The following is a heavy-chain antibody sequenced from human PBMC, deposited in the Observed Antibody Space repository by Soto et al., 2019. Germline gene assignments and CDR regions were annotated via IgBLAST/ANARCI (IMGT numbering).Heavy chain of an antibody. CDR3: ARGSVTMTTVTTGIFGAFDI. V-gene: IGHV4-31*03. D-gene: IGHD4-17*01. Sequence: PSETLSLTCTVSGGSISSGGYYWSWIRQHPGKGLEWIGYIYYSGSTYYNPSLKSRVTISVDTSKNQFSLKLSSVTAADTAVYYCARGSVTMTTVTTGIFGAFDIWGQGTMVTVSS. CDR1: GGSISSGGYY. CDR2: IYYSGST. J-gene: IGHJ3*02.